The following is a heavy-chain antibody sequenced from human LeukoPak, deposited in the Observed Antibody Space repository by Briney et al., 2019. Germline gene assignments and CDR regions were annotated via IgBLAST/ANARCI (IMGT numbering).Heavy chain of an antibody. J-gene: IGHJ2*01. CDR2: IWYDGSNE. Sequence: GKSLRLSCATSGFTFQNYGMNWVRQAPGKGLEWVALIWYDGSNEYYADSLKGRLIISRDNSKSTLYLQIDSLRADDTAVYYCAREVQYLGPVWYFDLWGRGTLVTVSS. CDR3: AREVQYLGPVWYFDL. D-gene: IGHD4-11*01. V-gene: IGHV3-33*01. CDR1: GFTFQNYG.